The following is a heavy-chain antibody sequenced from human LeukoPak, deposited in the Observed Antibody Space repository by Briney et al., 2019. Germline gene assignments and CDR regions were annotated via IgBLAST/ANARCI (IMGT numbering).Heavy chain of an antibody. CDR1: GGSISSSSYY. J-gene: IGHJ3*02. CDR2: IYYSGST. D-gene: IGHD6-13*01. Sequence: SETLSLTCTVSGGSISSSSYYWGWIRQPPGKGLEWIGSIYYSGSTYYNPSLKSRVTISVDTSKNQFSLKLSSVTAADTAVYYCARTKPSSSSWYKFDAFDIWGQGTMVTVSS. CDR3: ARTKPSSSSWYKFDAFDI. V-gene: IGHV4-39*01.